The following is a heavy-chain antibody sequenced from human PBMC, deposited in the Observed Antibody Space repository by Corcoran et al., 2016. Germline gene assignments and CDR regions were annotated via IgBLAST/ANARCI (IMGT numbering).Heavy chain of an antibody. CDR3: ARDNCGSISCFDY. Sequence: QVQLVESGGGVVQPGMSLRLSCAPSGFTFSSYGMHWVRQAPGRGLEWVTGIWYDGRDEYYADSVKGRFTISRDNSKNTLYLQMNSLRVEDTALYYCARDNCGSISCFDYWGQGTLVTVSS. D-gene: IGHD2-2*01. J-gene: IGHJ4*02. CDR1: GFTFSSYG. CDR2: IWYDGRDE. V-gene: IGHV3-33*01.